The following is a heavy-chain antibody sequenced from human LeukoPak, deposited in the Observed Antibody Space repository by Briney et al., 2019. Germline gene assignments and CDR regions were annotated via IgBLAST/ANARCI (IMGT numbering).Heavy chain of an antibody. CDR2: ISYDGSNK. Sequence: PGRSLRLSCAASGFTFSYYTMHCVRQAPGKGLEWVAFISYDGSNKDYADSVKGRFTISRDNSKKTLYLQMNTLRAEDTAVHYCARSILFMSADAFDIWGQGTMVTVSS. CDR3: ARSILFMSADAFDI. V-gene: IGHV3-30-3*01. J-gene: IGHJ3*02. CDR1: GFTFSYYT. D-gene: IGHD3-10*02.